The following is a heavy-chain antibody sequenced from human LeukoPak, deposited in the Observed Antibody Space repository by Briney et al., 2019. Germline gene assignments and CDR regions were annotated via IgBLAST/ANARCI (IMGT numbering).Heavy chain of an antibody. J-gene: IGHJ4*02. CDR1: GYSFTGYW. CDR2: IDPSDSYT. D-gene: IGHD3-22*01. CDR3: ARKYYYDSSGYAFDY. Sequence: GESLKISCKGSGYSFTGYWISWVRQMPGKGLEWMGRIDPSDSYTNYSPSFQGHVTISADKSISTAYLQWSSLKASDTAMYYCARKYYYDSSGYAFDYWGQGTLVTVSS. V-gene: IGHV5-10-1*01.